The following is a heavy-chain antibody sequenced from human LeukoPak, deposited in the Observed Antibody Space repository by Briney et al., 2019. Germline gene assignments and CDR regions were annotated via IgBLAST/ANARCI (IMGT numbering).Heavy chain of an antibody. CDR2: ISGSGGST. CDR3: AKDSRRYDSSGYYIYPFDY. CDR1: GFTFSSYG. Sequence: GGSLRLSCAASGFTFSSYGMHWVRQAPGKGLEWVSAISGSGGSTYYADSVKGRFTISRDNSKNTLYLQINSLRAEDTAVYYCAKDSRRYDSSGYYIYPFDYWGQGTLVTVSS. D-gene: IGHD3-22*01. V-gene: IGHV3-23*01. J-gene: IGHJ4*02.